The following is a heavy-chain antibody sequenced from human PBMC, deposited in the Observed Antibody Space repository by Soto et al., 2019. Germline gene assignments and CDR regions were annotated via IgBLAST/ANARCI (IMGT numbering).Heavy chain of an antibody. CDR3: AYRYGDYDPYYFDY. CDR2: ISYDGSNK. Sequence: GGSLRLSCAASGFTFSSYGMHWVRQAPGKGLEWVAVISYDGSNKYYADSVKGRFTISRDNSKNTLYLQMNSLRAEDTAVYYCAYRYGDYDPYYFDYWGQGTLVTVSS. V-gene: IGHV3-30*03. D-gene: IGHD4-17*01. J-gene: IGHJ4*02. CDR1: GFTFSSYG.